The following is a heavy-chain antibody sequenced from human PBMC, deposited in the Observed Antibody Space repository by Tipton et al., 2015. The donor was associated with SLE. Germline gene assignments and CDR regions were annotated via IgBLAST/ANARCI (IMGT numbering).Heavy chain of an antibody. CDR2: IYYTGST. CDR3: ARGGRGIYYLDY. J-gene: IGHJ4*02. D-gene: IGHD3-3*02. CDR1: NGSINSQY. Sequence: TLSLTCSVSNGSINSQYWGWIRQFPGKRLEWIGYIYYTGSTSYNPSLENRVTMSVDMSKNQFSLSLTSVTSADTAVYYCARGGRGIYYLDYWGQGTLVTVSS. V-gene: IGHV4-59*11.